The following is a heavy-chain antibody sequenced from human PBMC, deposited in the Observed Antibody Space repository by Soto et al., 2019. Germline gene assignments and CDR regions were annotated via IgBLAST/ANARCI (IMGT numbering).Heavy chain of an antibody. J-gene: IGHJ3*02. D-gene: IGHD6-19*01. CDR1: AGSFSHYY. CDR3: ARGGSSDWQVALDI. Sequence: QVQQQPWGAGLLKPSETLSLTCTVYAGSFSHYYWNWFGRSPGKGRGWIGKIKHGGPSSYNQSLRSRVSIAVDMSKNQFSLPLSSVTAADTAVYYCARGGSSDWQVALDIWGQGTMVPVSS. V-gene: IGHV4-34*01. CDR2: IKHGGPS.